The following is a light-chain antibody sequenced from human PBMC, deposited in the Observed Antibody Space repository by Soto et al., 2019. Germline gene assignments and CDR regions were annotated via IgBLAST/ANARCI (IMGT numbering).Light chain of an antibody. Sequence: QSALTQPASVSGSPGQSITISCTGTNSDVGGYNYVSWYQQHPDTVPKLIIFVVSNRPSGVSPRFSGSKSGNTASLTISGLQAEDEADYYCRSYTSTNSRVFGTGTKVTVL. CDR1: NSDVGGYNY. CDR2: VVS. V-gene: IGLV2-14*01. CDR3: RSYTSTNSRV. J-gene: IGLJ1*01.